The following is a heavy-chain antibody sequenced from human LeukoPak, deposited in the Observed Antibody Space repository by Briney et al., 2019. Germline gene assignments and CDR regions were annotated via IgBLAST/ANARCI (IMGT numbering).Heavy chain of an antibody. V-gene: IGHV3-72*01. CDR2: IRNKANSYTT. CDR3: ARDNSVPGWRYFDY. CDR1: GFTSRDHS. D-gene: IGHD6-19*01. Sequence: VGSLRLSCVVSGFTSRDHSMESGCHAPGKGLEWVGRIRNKANSYTTEYAASVKARFTVSRADSKTSLYLQMNSLKIEDTAMYYCARDNSVPGWRYFDYWGQGTLVTVSS. J-gene: IGHJ4*02.